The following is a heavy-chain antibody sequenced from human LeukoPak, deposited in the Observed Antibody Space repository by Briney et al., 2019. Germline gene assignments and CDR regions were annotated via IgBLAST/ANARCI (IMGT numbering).Heavy chain of an antibody. J-gene: IGHJ5*02. D-gene: IGHD2-2*02. Sequence: GGSLRLSCAASGFTFSSYSMNWVRQAPGKGLEWVSSIISSSSYIYYADSVKGRFTISRDNAKNSLYLQMNSLRAEDTAVYYCARDSVKMVVPAAILDWFDPWGQGTLVTVSS. CDR3: ARDSVKMVVPAAILDWFDP. CDR2: IISSSSYI. CDR1: GFTFSSYS. V-gene: IGHV3-21*01.